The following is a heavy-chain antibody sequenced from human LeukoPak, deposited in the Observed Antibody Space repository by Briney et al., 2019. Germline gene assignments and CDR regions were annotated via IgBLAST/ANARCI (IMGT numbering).Heavy chain of an antibody. Sequence: SVKVSCKASGGTFSSYAISWVRQAPGQGLECMGRIIPIFGTANYAQKFQGRVTITTDESTSTAYMELSSLRSEDTAVYYCARETDYGSGSSHYWGQGTLVTVSS. CDR1: GGTFSSYA. CDR2: IIPIFGTA. V-gene: IGHV1-69*05. J-gene: IGHJ4*02. CDR3: ARETDYGSGSSHY. D-gene: IGHD3-10*01.